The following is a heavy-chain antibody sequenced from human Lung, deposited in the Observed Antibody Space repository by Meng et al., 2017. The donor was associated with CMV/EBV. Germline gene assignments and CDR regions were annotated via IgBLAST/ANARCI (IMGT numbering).Heavy chain of an antibody. CDR1: GDIVSSNSAA. CDR2: TYYRSKWYH. V-gene: IGHV6-1*01. D-gene: IGHD4-23*01. Sequence: QGQLQQSGPGLVKPSQTLSPPCAISGDIVSSNSAAWHWIRQSPSRGLEWLGRTYYRSKWYHEYAVSVKSRITISPDTPKNQFSLQLNSMTPEDTAVYYCARGINGGCGDWGQGTLVTVSS. J-gene: IGHJ4*02. CDR3: ARGINGGCGD.